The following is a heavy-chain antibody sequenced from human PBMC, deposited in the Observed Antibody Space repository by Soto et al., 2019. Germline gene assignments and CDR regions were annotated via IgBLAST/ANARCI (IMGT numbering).Heavy chain of an antibody. CDR3: AKLASRYGDFTTYLDY. Sequence: PGGSLRLSCAASGFTFSSYAMSWVRQAPGKGLEWVSAISGSGGSTYYADSVKGRFTISRDNSKNTLYLQMNSLRAEDTAVYYCAKLASRYGDFTTYLDYWGQGTLVTVSS. J-gene: IGHJ4*02. D-gene: IGHD4-17*01. CDR1: GFTFSSYA. CDR2: ISGSGGST. V-gene: IGHV3-23*01.